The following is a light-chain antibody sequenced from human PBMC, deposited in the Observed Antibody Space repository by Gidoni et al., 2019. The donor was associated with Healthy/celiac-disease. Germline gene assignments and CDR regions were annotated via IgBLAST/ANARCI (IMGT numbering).Light chain of an antibody. V-gene: IGLV2-14*01. CDR3: SSYTSSSTVV. CDR1: SSDVGDYNY. Sequence: QSALTQPASVSGSPGQSITISCTGTSSDVGDYNYVSWYQQHPGKAPKLMIYDVRTRPSGVSNRFSGSKSGNTASLTISGLQAEDEADYYCSSYTSSSTVVFGGGTKLTVL. CDR2: DVR. J-gene: IGLJ2*01.